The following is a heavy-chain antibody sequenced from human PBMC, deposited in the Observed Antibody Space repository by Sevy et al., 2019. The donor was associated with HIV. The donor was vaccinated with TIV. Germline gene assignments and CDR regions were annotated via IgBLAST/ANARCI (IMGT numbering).Heavy chain of an antibody. D-gene: IGHD3-22*01. J-gene: IGHJ4*02. CDR2: IYYSGST. CDR1: GGSISSGDYY. V-gene: IGHV4-30-4*01. Sequence: SETLSLTCTVSGGSISSGDYYWSWIRQPPGKGLEWIGYIYYSGSTYYNPSLKSRVTISVDTSKNQFSLKLSSVTAADTAVYHCARDPSSDYYDSSGYGYWGQGTLVTVSS. CDR3: ARDPSSDYYDSSGYGY.